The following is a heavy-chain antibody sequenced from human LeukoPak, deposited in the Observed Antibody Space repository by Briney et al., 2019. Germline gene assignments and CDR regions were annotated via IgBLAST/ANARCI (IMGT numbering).Heavy chain of an antibody. V-gene: IGHV3-23*01. J-gene: IGHJ4*02. CDR3: AKDRGIGAATLDFEY. Sequence: PGGSLRLSCGASGFTFSTYAMSWVRQAPGKGLEWVSTISGGGGVTFDADSVRGRFTISRDNSNNTLYLQMNSLRAEDTAVYYCAKDRGIGAATLDFEYWGQGTLDTVSS. CDR1: GFTFSTYA. D-gene: IGHD6-25*01. CDR2: ISGGGGVT.